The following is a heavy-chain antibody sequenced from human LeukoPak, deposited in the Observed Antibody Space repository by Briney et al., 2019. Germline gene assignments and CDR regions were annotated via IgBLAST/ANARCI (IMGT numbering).Heavy chain of an antibody. CDR3: ARNTNLVGTTNNDAFDI. CDR1: SDSISSSY. D-gene: IGHD1-7*01. V-gene: IGHV4-59*01. J-gene: IGHJ3*02. CDR2: IYYTGST. Sequence: SETLSLTCTVSSDSISSSYWSWIRQPPGKGLEYIGYIYYTGSTNYNPSLKSRVTISVDTSKNQLSLKLSSVTAADTAVYYCARNTNLVGTTNNDAFDIWGQGTMVTVSS.